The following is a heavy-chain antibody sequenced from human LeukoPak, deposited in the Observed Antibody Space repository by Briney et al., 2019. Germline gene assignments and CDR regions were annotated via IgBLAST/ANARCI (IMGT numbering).Heavy chain of an antibody. V-gene: IGHV3-23*01. Sequence: GGSLRLPCSASGFPFNRFSKPWARHLPGKGLDWVSTNSGNGHQTYYGDSVKGRFPVSRDNSKNILFLQMDPLRGDDSPLYLFAKDADQYGSCGFFIPFAYWGRGDPVTVSS. CDR1: GFPFNRFS. CDR2: NSGNGHQT. J-gene: IGHJ4*02. D-gene: IGHD2-15*01. CDR3: AKDADQYGSCGFFIPFAY.